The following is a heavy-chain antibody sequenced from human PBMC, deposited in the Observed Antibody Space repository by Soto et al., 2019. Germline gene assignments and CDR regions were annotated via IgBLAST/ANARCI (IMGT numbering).Heavy chain of an antibody. CDR3: VTWGGIEARNLDH. J-gene: IGHJ4*02. Sequence: HPGGSLRLSCSASGFPFSNHAMHWVRQAPGKGLEYVSAINFNGGTTYYVDSVKGRFTISRDNSKNTLYLQMSSLKVEDTAMYHCVTWGGIEARNLDHWGQGTLVTVS. D-gene: IGHD6-6*01. CDR2: INFNGGTT. V-gene: IGHV3-64D*06. CDR1: GFPFSNHA.